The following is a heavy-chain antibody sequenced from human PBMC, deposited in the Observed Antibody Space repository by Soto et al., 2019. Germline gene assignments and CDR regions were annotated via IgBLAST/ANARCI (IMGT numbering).Heavy chain of an antibody. Sequence: QVQLVQSGAEVKKPGSSVKVSCKTSGGLFSVFSFNWVRQAPGQGLEWMGGVLPITGSTDYAQKFQGRLTITADRSTSTIYLELSRLTSDDTANYYCATIRVRGGPLRFDDGGQGTLISVSS. J-gene: IGHJ4*01. CDR2: VLPITGST. V-gene: IGHV1-69*06. D-gene: IGHD5-12*01. CDR1: GGLFSVFS. CDR3: ATIRVRGGPLRFDD.